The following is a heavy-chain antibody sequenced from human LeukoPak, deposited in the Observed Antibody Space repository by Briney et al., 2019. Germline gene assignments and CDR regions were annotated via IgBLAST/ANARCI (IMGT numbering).Heavy chain of an antibody. Sequence: GGSLRLSCAASGCTFSSSWMHWVRQAPGKGLVWVSRISSDGSGTSYADSVKGRFTISRDNAKNMLYLQMNSLRAEDTAVYYCARDSGYSTSTTYYWGQGTLVAVSS. CDR1: GCTFSSSW. D-gene: IGHD6-13*01. V-gene: IGHV3-74*01. J-gene: IGHJ4*02. CDR3: ARDSGYSTSTTYY. CDR2: ISSDGSGT.